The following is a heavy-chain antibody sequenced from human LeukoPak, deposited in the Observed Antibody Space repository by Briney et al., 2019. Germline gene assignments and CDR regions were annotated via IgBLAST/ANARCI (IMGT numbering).Heavy chain of an antibody. Sequence: GGSLRLSCAASGFTFSSYSMNWVRQAPGKGLEWVSYISSSSSTIYYADSVKGRFTISRDNAKNSLYLQVNSLRAEDTAVYYCAELGITMIGGVWGKGTTVTISS. CDR1: GFTFSSYS. J-gene: IGHJ6*04. D-gene: IGHD3-10*02. CDR2: ISSSSSTI. CDR3: AELGITMIGGV. V-gene: IGHV3-48*04.